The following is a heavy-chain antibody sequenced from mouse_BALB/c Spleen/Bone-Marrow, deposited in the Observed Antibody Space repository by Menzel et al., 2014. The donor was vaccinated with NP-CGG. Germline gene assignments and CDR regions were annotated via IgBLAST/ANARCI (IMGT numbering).Heavy chain of an antibody. J-gene: IGHJ3*01. D-gene: IGHD2-3*01. CDR1: GFSLTSYG. V-gene: IGHV2-2*02. CDR2: IWSGGST. Sequence: VKLLESGPGLVQPSQSLSITCAVSGFSLTSYGVHWVRQSPGKGLEWLGVIWSGGSTDYNAAFISRLSISKDNSKSQVFFKMNSLQANDTAIYYCATDGYYVRFAYWGQGTLVTVSA. CDR3: ATDGYYVRFAY.